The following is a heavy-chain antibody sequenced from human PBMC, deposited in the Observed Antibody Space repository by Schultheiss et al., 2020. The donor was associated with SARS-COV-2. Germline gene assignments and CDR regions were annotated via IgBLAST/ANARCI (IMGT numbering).Heavy chain of an antibody. J-gene: IGHJ4*02. V-gene: IGHV3-9*01. CDR1: GFTFDDYA. D-gene: IGHD3-22*01. CDR2: ISWNSGSI. CDR3: ARVDDSSGYYLYYFDY. Sequence: GGSLRLSCAASGFTFDDYAMHWVRRAPGKGLEWVSGISWNSGSIGSADSVKGRFTISRDNAKNSLYLQMNSLRAEDTAVYYCARVDDSSGYYLYYFDYWGQGTLVTVSS.